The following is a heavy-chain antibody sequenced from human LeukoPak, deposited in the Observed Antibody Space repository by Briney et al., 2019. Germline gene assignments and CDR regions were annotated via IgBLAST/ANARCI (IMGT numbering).Heavy chain of an antibody. Sequence: GSLRLSCRASGFNVSSNHMSWVRQAPGKGLEWIGEINHSGSTNYNPSPKSRVTISVDTSKNQFSLKLSSVTAADTAVYYCAGGRRVPAADAFDIWGQGTMVTVSS. CDR1: GFNVSSNH. V-gene: IGHV4-34*08. J-gene: IGHJ3*02. CDR3: AGGRRVPAADAFDI. CDR2: INHSGST. D-gene: IGHD2-2*01.